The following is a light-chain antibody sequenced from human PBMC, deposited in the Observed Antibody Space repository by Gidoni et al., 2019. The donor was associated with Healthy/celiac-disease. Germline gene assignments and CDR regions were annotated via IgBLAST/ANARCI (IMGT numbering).Light chain of an antibody. CDR2: AAS. CDR3: QQYYSYPWT. V-gene: IGKV1-8*01. Sequence: IRETQSPSSFSASTGDRVTITCRASQGISSYLDWYQQKPGKAPKLLIYAASTLQSGVPSRFSGSGSGTDFTLTISCLQSEDFATYYCQQYYSYPWTFGQGTKVEIK. CDR1: QGISSY. J-gene: IGKJ1*01.